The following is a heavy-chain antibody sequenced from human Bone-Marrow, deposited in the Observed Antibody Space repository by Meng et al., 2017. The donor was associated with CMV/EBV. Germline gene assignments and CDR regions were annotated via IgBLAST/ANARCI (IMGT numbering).Heavy chain of an antibody. D-gene: IGHD6-19*01. V-gene: IGHV1-18*01. CDR2: ISAYNGNT. CDR1: GYTFTTYD. CDR3: ARDTISGWSY. J-gene: IGHJ4*02. Sequence: ASVKVSCKASGYTFTTYDINWVRQATGQGLEWMGWISAYNGNTNYAQKLQGRVTMTTDTSTSTAYMELRSLRSDDTAVYYCARDTISGWSYWGQGTLVTVSS.